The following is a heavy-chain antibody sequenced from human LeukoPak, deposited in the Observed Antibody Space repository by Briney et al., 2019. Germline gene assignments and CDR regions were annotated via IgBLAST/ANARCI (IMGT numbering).Heavy chain of an antibody. V-gene: IGHV4-34*10. CDR1: GESLSKYY. D-gene: IGHD3-3*01. CDR3: AREGGFYRPLDY. CDR2: VHLDGRT. Sequence: PSETLSLTCAVYGESLSKYYWTWVRQPPGKGLEWIGEVHLDGRTNYNPSLKSRLIMSVDLPENHISLKLTSVTAADTAVYYCAREGGFYRPLDYSGQGTLVTVSS. J-gene: IGHJ4*02.